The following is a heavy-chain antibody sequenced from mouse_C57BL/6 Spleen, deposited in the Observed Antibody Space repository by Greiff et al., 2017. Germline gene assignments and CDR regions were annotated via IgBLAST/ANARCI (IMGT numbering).Heavy chain of an antibody. V-gene: IGHV1-20*01. CDR1: GYSFTGYY. CDR3: ARVGCIDY. CDR2: INPYNGDT. J-gene: IGHJ2*01. Sequence: VQLQQSGPELVKPGDSVKISCKASGYSFTGYYMNWVMQSHGKSLEWIGRINPYNGDTFYNQKFKGKATLTVDKSSSTAHMELRSLTSEDSTVYYCARVGCIDYGGQGTTLTVSA.